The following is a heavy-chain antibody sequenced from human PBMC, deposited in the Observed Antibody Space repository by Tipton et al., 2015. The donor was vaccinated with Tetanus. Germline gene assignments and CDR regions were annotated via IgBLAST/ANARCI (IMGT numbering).Heavy chain of an antibody. D-gene: IGHD3-16*02. CDR1: GGSINSSDW. CDR3: ARGSGELSFARAGFDY. V-gene: IGHV4-4*02. J-gene: IGHJ4*02. CDR2: IHHSGST. Sequence: GLVKPSGTLSLTCVVSGGSINSSDWWTWVRQPPGKGLEWIGEIHHSGSTNYNPSLKSRVTISVDTSKNQFSLKLSSVTAADTAVYYCARGSGELSFARAGFDYWGQGTLVTVSS.